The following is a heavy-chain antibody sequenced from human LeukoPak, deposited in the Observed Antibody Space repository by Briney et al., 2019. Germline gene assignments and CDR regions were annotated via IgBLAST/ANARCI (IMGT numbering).Heavy chain of an antibody. V-gene: IGHV1-46*01. CDR1: GYTFTSYY. CDR2: INPSGGST. CDR3: AREGLDY. J-gene: IGHJ4*02. Sequence: ASVKVSCKASGYTFTSYYMHWVRQAPGQGLEWMGIINPSGGSTSYAQKFQDRVTITSDTSISTAYIELSSLRSDDTAVYYCAREGLDYWGQGTLVTVSS.